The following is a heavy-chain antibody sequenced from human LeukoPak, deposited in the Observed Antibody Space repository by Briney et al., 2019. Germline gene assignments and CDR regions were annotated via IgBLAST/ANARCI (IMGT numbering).Heavy chain of an antibody. Sequence: PGGSLRLSCAASGFTFSSYSMNWVRQAPGKVLEWVSYISTGSSAIYYPDSVKGRFTISRDNAKNSLSLQMNSLRAEDTAVYYCARVGGSSNFDYWGQGTLVTVSS. CDR1: GFTFSSYS. J-gene: IGHJ4*02. D-gene: IGHD1-26*01. CDR3: ARVGGSSNFDY. V-gene: IGHV3-48*04. CDR2: ISTGSSAI.